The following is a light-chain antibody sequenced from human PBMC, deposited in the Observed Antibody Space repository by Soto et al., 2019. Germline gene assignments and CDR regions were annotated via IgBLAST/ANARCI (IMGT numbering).Light chain of an antibody. CDR3: QQSYSTPWT. CDR1: QSISSY. CDR2: AAS. Sequence: DIQMTQSPSSLSASVGDRVTITCRASQSISSYLNWYQQKQGKAPKLLIYAASSLQSGVPSRFSGSGSGTDFTLTISSLQPEDFANYYCQQSYSTPWTFGQGTKVEIK. J-gene: IGKJ1*01. V-gene: IGKV1-39*01.